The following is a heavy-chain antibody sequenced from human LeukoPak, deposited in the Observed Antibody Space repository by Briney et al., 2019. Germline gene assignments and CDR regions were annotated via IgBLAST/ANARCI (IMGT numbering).Heavy chain of an antibody. J-gene: IGHJ3*02. CDR3: ARINGVSSDAFDI. CDR2: IYYSGST. V-gene: IGHV4-59*08. Sequence: SETLSLTCTVSGGSISSYYWSWIRQPPGKGPEWIGYIYYSGSTNYNPSLKSRVTISVDTSKNQFSLKLSSVTAADTAVYYCARINGVSSDAFDIWGQGTMVTVSS. D-gene: IGHD2-8*01. CDR1: GGSISSYY.